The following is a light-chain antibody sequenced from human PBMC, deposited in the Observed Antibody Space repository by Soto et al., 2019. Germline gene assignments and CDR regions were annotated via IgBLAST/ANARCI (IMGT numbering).Light chain of an antibody. CDR2: AAS. V-gene: IGKV1-17*01. CDR3: QQYVSSVT. J-gene: IGKJ1*01. CDR1: QDIRNN. Sequence: DIQMTQSPSSLSASVGDRVTITCRASQDIRNNLGWYQQKPGKAPERLIYAASSLQSGVPSRFSGSGSGTEFTLTISRLEPEDFAVYYCQQYVSSVTFGQGTKVEIK.